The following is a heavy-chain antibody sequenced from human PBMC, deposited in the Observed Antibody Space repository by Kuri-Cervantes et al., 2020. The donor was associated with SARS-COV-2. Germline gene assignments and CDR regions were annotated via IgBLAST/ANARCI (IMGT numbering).Heavy chain of an antibody. D-gene: IGHD3-16*02. CDR2: IWYDGINK. J-gene: IGHJ4*02. CDR1: GFTFSSYG. CDR3: AKAAFTGYTGYRID. Sequence: GGSLRLSCAASGFTFSSYGMHWVRQAPGKGLEWVALIWYDGINKYYADSVKGRFTISRDNSKNMVYLQMDSLRAEDTAVYYCAKAAFTGYTGYRIDWGQGTLVTVSS. V-gene: IGHV3-33*06.